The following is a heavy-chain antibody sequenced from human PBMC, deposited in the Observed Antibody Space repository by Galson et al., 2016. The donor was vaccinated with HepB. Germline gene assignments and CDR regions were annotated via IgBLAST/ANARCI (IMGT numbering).Heavy chain of an antibody. D-gene: IGHD3-10*01. CDR1: GFNFISYG. CDR3: ARSREYFGSGSYLDY. Sequence: SLRLSCAASGFNFISYGMHWVRQAPGKGLEWVAVTWFDGNYKDYAESVKGRITVSRDNTKNTLSLQLDSLRAEDTAVYHCARSREYFGSGSYLDYWDQGTLVIVSS. CDR2: TWFDGNYK. V-gene: IGHV3-33*01. J-gene: IGHJ4*02.